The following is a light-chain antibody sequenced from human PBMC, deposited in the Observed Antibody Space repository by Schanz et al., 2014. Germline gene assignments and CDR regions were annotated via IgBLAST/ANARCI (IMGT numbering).Light chain of an antibody. CDR2: DVS. V-gene: IGLV2-14*01. J-gene: IGLJ2*01. Sequence: QSALTQPASVSGSPGQSITISCTGTSSDVGGYNYVSWYQQHPGKAPKVMIYDVSNRPSGVSNRFSGSKSGNTASLTISGLQAEDEADYYCGSYAGTYTIFGGGTKLTVL. CDR3: GSYAGTYTI. CDR1: SSDVGGYNY.